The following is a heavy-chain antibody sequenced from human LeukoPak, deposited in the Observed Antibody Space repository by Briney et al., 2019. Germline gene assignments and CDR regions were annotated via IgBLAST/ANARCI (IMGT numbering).Heavy chain of an antibody. V-gene: IGHV1-46*01. CDR3: ARAPYYYGSGSLTQNWFDP. Sequence: ASVKVSCKASGDTFINDYIHWVRQAPGQGLEWMGVSNPGGGATTYAQKFQGRVTITADKSTSTAYMELSSLRSEDTAVYYCARAPYYYGSGSLTQNWFDPWGQGTLVTVSS. CDR1: GDTFINDY. CDR2: SNPGGGAT. J-gene: IGHJ5*02. D-gene: IGHD3-10*01.